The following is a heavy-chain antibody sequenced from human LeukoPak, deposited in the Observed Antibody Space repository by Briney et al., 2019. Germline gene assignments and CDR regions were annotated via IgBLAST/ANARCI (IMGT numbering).Heavy chain of an antibody. Sequence: GASVKVSCKASGYTFTGYYMHWVRQAPGHGLEWMGWINPNSGATNYALKFQGRVTMTRDTSISTAYMELSRLRSDDTAVYYCARGEDGYNFDYWGQGTLVTVSS. D-gene: IGHD5-24*01. CDR3: ARGEDGYNFDY. V-gene: IGHV1-2*02. J-gene: IGHJ4*02. CDR1: GYTFTGYY. CDR2: INPNSGAT.